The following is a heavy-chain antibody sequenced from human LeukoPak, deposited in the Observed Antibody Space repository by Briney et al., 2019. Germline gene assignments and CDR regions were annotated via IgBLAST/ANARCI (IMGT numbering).Heavy chain of an antibody. CDR3: ARASSGWYGLFDY. Sequence: SETLSLTCTVSGGSISSGSYYWSWIRQPPGKGLEWIGYIYYSGNTNYNPSLKSRVTISVDTSKNQLSLELTSVTAADTAVYYCARASSGWYGLFDYWGQGALVTVSS. J-gene: IGHJ4*02. CDR2: IYYSGNT. D-gene: IGHD6-19*01. CDR1: GGSISSGSYY. V-gene: IGHV4-61*01.